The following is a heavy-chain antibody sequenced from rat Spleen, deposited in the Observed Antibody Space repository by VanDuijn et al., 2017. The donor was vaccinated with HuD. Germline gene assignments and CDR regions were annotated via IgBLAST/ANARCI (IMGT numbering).Heavy chain of an antibody. D-gene: IGHD1-9*01. J-gene: IGHJ2*01. V-gene: IGHV5-29*01. CDR2: ISYDGSST. CDR3: ARHSYGYSHFDY. CDR1: GFTFSNYD. Sequence: EVQVVEFGGGLAQPGRSLKLSCAASGFTFSNYDMAWVRQAPTKGLEWVASISYDGSSTYYRDSVKGRFTISRDNAKSTLYLQMDSLRSEDTATYYCARHSYGYSHFDYWGQGVMVTVSS.